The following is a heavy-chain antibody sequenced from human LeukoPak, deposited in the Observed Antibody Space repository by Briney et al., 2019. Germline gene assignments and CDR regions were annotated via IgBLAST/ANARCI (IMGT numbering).Heavy chain of an antibody. CDR3: ARVRGTYSNYGGFDY. Sequence: GGSLRLSCAASGFSFSSYWMSWVRQAPGKGLEWVANIKQDGSEKYYVDSVKGRFTISRDNAKNTLYLQMNSLRAEDTAVYYCARVRGTYSNYGGFDYWGQGTLVTVSS. V-gene: IGHV3-7*01. J-gene: IGHJ4*02. D-gene: IGHD4-11*01. CDR1: GFSFSSYW. CDR2: IKQDGSEK.